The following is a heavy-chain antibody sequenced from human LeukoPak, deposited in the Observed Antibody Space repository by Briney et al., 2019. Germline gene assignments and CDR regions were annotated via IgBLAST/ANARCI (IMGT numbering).Heavy chain of an antibody. CDR2: ISASGHST. D-gene: IGHD1-7*01. Sequence: GGSLRLSCAASGFTFSSYAMSWVRQAPGKGLEWVSAISASGHSTYYADSVKGRFTISRDNSKKTLYLQMNSLRAEDTAIFYCAKDVYNWNFYFDYWGQGTLVTVSS. J-gene: IGHJ4*02. V-gene: IGHV3-23*01. CDR3: AKDVYNWNFYFDY. CDR1: GFTFSSYA.